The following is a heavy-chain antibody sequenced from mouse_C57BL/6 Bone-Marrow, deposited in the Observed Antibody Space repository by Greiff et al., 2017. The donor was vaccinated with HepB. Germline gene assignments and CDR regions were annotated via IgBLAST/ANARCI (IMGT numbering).Heavy chain of an antibody. D-gene: IGHD1-1*01. CDR2: IYPRSGNT. V-gene: IGHV1-81*01. CDR1: GYTFTSYG. Sequence: VQLQQSGAELARPGASVKLSCKASGYTFTSYGISWVKQRTGQGLEWIGEIYPRSGNTYYNEKFKGKATLTADKSSSTAYMELRSLASEDSAVYFCARGEVHYYGIYWYFDVWGTGTTVTVSS. J-gene: IGHJ1*03. CDR3: ARGEVHYYGIYWYFDV.